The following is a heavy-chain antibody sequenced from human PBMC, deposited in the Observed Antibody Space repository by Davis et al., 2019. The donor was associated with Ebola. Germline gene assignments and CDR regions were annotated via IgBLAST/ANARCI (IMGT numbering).Heavy chain of an antibody. J-gene: IGHJ4*02. CDR3: ARESAKRIAAAPGGGY. CDR2: ISSSSSTI. V-gene: IGHV3-48*01. Sequence: PGGSLRLSCAASGFTFSSYEMNWVRQAPGKGLEWVSYISSSSSTIYYADSVKGRFTISRDNAKNSLYLQMNSLRAEDTAVYYCARESAKRIAAAPGGGYWGQGTLVTVSS. CDR1: GFTFSSYE. D-gene: IGHD6-13*01.